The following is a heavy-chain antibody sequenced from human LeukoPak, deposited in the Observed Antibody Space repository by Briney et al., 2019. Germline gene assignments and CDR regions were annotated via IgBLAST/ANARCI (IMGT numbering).Heavy chain of an antibody. CDR2: MSRGGDSS. D-gene: IGHD3-10*01. V-gene: IGHV3-23*01. CDR3: AKEVYGSGPYYLDY. CDR1: GFTFSSYA. Sequence: HPGGSLRLSCVAFGFTFSSYAMSWVRLAPGKGLQWVSGMSRGGDSSYYADSVKGRFTISRDNSRNTLYLQMNSLRAEDTAIYYCAKEVYGSGPYYLDYWGQGTLVTVSS. J-gene: IGHJ4*02.